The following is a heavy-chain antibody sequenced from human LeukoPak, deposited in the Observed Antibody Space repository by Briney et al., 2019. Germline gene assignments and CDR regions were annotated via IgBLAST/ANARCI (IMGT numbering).Heavy chain of an antibody. Sequence: ASVKVSCKASGYIFTSYGINWVRQAPGQGLEWMGWITTYNGNTNSAQKLQGRVTMTTDTSTSTAYMELRSLRSDDMAVYYCAREASYSGSWFDYWGQGTLVTVSS. J-gene: IGHJ4*02. V-gene: IGHV1-18*03. CDR3: AREASYSGSWFDY. CDR2: ITTYNGNT. D-gene: IGHD6-13*01. CDR1: GYIFTSYG.